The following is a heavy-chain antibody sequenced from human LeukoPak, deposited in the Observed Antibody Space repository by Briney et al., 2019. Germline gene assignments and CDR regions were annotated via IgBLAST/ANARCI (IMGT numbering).Heavy chain of an antibody. V-gene: IGHV3-23*01. CDR1: GFTFSSYA. CDR2: ISGSGDTT. CDR3: AKALLAARRLDY. D-gene: IGHD6-6*01. J-gene: IGHJ4*02. Sequence: GGSLRLSCAASGFTFSSYAMNWVRQAPGKGLEWVSFISGSGDTTYYADSVKGRFTISRDNSKNTLYLQMNSLRAEDTAVYYCAKALLAARRLDYWGQGTLVTVSS.